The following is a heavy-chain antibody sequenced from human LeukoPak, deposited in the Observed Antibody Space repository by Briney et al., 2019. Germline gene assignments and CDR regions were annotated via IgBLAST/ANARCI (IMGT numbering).Heavy chain of an antibody. D-gene: IGHD3-10*01. CDR1: GFSLSTSGVG. CDR2: IYWDDDK. V-gene: IGHV2-5*02. CDR3: AHKKSMVRGDPCGIDR. J-gene: IGHJ5*02. Sequence: SGPTLVKPTQTLTLTCTFSGFSLSTSGVGVGWIRQPPGKALEWLALIYWDDDKRYSPSLRSRLTITKDTSKNQVVLTMTNMDPVDTATYYCAHKKSMVRGDPCGIDRWGQGTLVTVSS.